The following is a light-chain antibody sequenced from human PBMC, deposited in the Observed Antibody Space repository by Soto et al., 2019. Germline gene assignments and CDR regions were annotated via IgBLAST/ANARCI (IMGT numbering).Light chain of an antibody. CDR2: DAS. Sequence: EIVLALSPATLSLSPGERAALSCRASQSVSSYLAWYQQKPGQAPRLLIYDASNRATGIPARFSGSGSGTDFTLTISSLEPEDFAVYYCQQRSNWPPDFGGVTKVDIK. J-gene: IGKJ4*01. V-gene: IGKV3-11*01. CDR3: QQRSNWPPD. CDR1: QSVSSY.